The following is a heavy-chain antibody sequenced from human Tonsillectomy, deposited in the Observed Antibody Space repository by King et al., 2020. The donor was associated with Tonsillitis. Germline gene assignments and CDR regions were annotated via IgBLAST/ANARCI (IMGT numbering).Heavy chain of an antibody. CDR2: INAGNGNT. V-gene: IGHV1-3*01. Sequence: QLVQSGAEVKMPGASVKVSCKASGYTFTSYAMHWVRQAPGQRLEWMGWINAGNGNTKYSQKFQGRVTITRDTSASTAYMELSSLRSEDTAVYYCARGYYYDSRESPWFDPWGQGTLVTVSS. CDR1: GYTFTSYA. J-gene: IGHJ5*02. CDR3: ARGYYYDSRESPWFDP. D-gene: IGHD3-22*01.